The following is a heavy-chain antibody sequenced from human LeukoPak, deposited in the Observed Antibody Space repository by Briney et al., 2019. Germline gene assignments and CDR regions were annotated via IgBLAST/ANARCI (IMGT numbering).Heavy chain of an antibody. V-gene: IGHV3-48*01. CDR1: EFTFSSYS. Sequence: GGSLRLSCAASEFTFSSYSMNWVRQAPGKGLEWVSYITNSGNSKSYADSVKGRFTISRDNTKNSLYLQMNSLRAEDTAVYYCAREIGPEYYFDYWGQGTLVTVSS. CDR3: AREIGPEYYFDY. J-gene: IGHJ4*02. CDR2: ITNSGNSK.